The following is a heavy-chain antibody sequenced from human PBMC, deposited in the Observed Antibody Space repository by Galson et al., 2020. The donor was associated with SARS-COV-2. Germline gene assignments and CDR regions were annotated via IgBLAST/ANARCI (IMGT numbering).Heavy chain of an antibody. V-gene: IGHV1-2*02. CDR3: AREASADYGDYVYWFDP. J-gene: IGHJ5*02. CDR1: GYTFTGYY. CDR2: INPNSGGT. D-gene: IGHD4-17*01. Sequence: ASVKVSCKASGYTFTGYYMHWVRQAPGQGLEWMGWINPNSGGTNYAQKFQGRVTMTRDTSISTAYMELSRLRSDDTAVYYCAREASADYGDYVYWFDPWGQGTLVTGSS.